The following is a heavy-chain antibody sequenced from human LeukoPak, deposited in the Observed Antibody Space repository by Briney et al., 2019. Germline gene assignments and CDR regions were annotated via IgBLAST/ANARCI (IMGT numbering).Heavy chain of an antibody. D-gene: IGHD3-10*01. CDR3: ARGGVDYYGSGTYYLMYYFDY. CDR1: GFTFGSYG. V-gene: IGHV3-30*03. J-gene: IGHJ4*02. CDR2: ISSDVSKK. Sequence: GGSLRLSCAASGFTFGSYGMNWVRQAPGKGLEWVAIISSDVSKKYHADSVKGRFTISRDNSKNTLYLQMNSLRAEDTAVYFCARGGVDYYGSGTYYLMYYFDYWGQGALVTVSS.